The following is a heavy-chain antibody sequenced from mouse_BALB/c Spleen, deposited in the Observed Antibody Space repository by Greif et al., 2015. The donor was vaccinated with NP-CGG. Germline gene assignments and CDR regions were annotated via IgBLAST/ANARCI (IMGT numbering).Heavy chain of an antibody. CDR2: SRNKANDYTT. CDR1: GFTFSDFY. CDR3: ARDDGYYWYFDV. J-gene: IGHJ1*01. V-gene: IGHV7-1*02. D-gene: IGHD2-2*01. Sequence: EVKLVESGGGLVQPGGSLRLSCATSGFTFSDFYMEWVRQPPGKRLEWIAASRNKANDYTTEYSASVKGRFIVSRDTSQSILFLQMNALRAEDTAIYYCARDDGYYWYFDVWGAGTTVTVSS.